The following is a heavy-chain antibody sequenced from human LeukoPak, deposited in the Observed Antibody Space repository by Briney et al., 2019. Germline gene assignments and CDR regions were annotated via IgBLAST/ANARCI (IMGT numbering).Heavy chain of an antibody. D-gene: IGHD6-6*01. CDR3: ARAGSSSPGNDY. CDR2: ISSSSYI. J-gene: IGHJ4*02. V-gene: IGHV3-21*01. Sequence: GGSLRLSCAASGFTFSSYSMNWVRQAPGKGLEWVSSISSSSYIYYADSVKGRFTISRDNAKNSLYLQMNSLRAEDTAVYYCARAGSSSPGNDYWGQGTLVTVSS. CDR1: GFTFSSYS.